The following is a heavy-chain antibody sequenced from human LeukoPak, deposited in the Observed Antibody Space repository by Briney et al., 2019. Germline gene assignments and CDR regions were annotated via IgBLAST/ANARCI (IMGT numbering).Heavy chain of an antibody. CDR3: ATISRNDSFDI. Sequence: ASVKVSCMASGYIFTGYYMHWVRQAPGQGLEWMGWINPNSGGTNYAQKFQGRVTMTRDTSITTAYMELSRLRSDDTAVYYCATISRNDSFDIWGQGTMVTVSS. V-gene: IGHV1-2*02. D-gene: IGHD1-14*01. CDR1: GYIFTGYY. J-gene: IGHJ3*02. CDR2: INPNSGGT.